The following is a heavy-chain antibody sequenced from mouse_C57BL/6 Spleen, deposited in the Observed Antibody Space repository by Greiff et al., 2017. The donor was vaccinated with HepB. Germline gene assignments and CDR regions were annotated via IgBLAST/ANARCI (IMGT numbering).Heavy chain of an antibody. J-gene: IGHJ1*03. V-gene: IGHV3-6*01. CDR2: ISYDGSN. D-gene: IGHD2-14*01. CDR3: ARGVPFDV. Sequence: EVQLQESGPGLVKPSQSLSLTCSVTGYSITSGYYWNWIRQFPGNKLEWMGYISYDGSNNYNPSLKNRISITLDTSKNQCFLKLNSVTTEDTATYYCARGVPFDVWGTGTTVTVSS. CDR1: GYSITSGYY.